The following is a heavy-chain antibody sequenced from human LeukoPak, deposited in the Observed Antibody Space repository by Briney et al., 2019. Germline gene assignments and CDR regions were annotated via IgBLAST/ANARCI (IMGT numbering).Heavy chain of an antibody. J-gene: IGHJ4*02. Sequence: GGSLRLSCAASGFXFSNYNINWVRQAPGKGLEWVSHMSTSGRAIFYADSVKGRFTISRDNAKNSLFLQMNSLRDEDTAVYYCARVPLYDRSGYYFDYWGLGTLVTVSS. D-gene: IGHD3-22*01. CDR3: ARVPLYDRSGYYFDY. CDR2: MSTSGRAI. CDR1: GFXFSNYN. V-gene: IGHV3-48*02.